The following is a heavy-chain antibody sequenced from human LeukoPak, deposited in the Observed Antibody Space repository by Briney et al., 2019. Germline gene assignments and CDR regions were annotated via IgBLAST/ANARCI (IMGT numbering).Heavy chain of an antibody. D-gene: IGHD6-13*01. CDR3: ARPSGYSSSWYSDY. Sequence: SVKVSCKASGGTFSSYAISWVRQVPGQGLEWMGGIIPIFGTASYAQKFQGRVTITADESTSTAYMELSSLRSEDTAVYYCARPSGYSSSWYSDYWGQGTLVTVSS. CDR2: IIPIFGTA. V-gene: IGHV1-69*13. CDR1: GGTFSSYA. J-gene: IGHJ4*02.